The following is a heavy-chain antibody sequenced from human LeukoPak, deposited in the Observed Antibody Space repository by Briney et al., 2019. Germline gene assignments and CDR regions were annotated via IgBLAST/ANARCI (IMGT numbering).Heavy chain of an antibody. CDR1: GFIFSSYP. D-gene: IGHD6-13*01. V-gene: IGHV3-64D*06. CDR3: VKDQGEYSSSWYYFDN. J-gene: IGHJ4*02. CDR2: ITSNGDST. Sequence: PGGSLRLSCSTSGFIFSSYPMHWVRQPPGKGLEYVSGITSNGDSTNYADSVKGRFTISRDNSKNTLSLHMSSLRAEGTAVYYCVKDQGEYSSSWYYFDNWGQGTLVTVSS.